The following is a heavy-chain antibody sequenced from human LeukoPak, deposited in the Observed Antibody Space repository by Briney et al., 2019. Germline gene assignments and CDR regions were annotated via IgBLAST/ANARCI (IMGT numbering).Heavy chain of an antibody. J-gene: IGHJ4*02. V-gene: IGHV4-59*08. CDR3: ARGGSGWYGVDY. D-gene: IGHD6-19*01. CDR2: IYYSGST. Sequence: SETLSLTCTASGCSISSYYWSWIRQPPGKGLEWIGYIYYSGSTNYNPSLKSRVTISVDTSKNQFSLKLSSVTAADTAVYYCARGGSGWYGVDYWGQGTLVTVSS. CDR1: GCSISSYY.